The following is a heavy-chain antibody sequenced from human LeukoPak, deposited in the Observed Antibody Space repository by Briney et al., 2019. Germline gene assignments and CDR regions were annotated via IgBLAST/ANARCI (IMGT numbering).Heavy chain of an antibody. V-gene: IGHV1-2*02. D-gene: IGHD2-2*02. CDR2: INPNSGGT. Sequence: ASVKVSCKASGYTFTGYYMHWVRQAPGQGLEWMGWINPNSGGTNYAQKFQGRVTMTRDTSISTAYMELSRLRSDDTAVYYCARDWVPAAIPGYYYYYGMDVWGQGTTVTVS. J-gene: IGHJ6*02. CDR3: ARDWVPAAIPGYYYYYGMDV. CDR1: GYTFTGYY.